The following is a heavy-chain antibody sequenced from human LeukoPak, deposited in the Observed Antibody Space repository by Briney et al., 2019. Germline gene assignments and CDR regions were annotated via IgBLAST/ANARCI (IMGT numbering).Heavy chain of an antibody. D-gene: IGHD5-12*01. CDR2: INPSGGST. Sequence: ASVKVSCKASGYTFTSYYMHWVRQAPGQGLEWMGLINPSGGSTSYAQKFQGRVTMTRDTSTSTVYMELSSLRSEDTAVYYCARDREDGYNSGYFDYWGQGTLVTVSS. V-gene: IGHV1-46*01. CDR3: ARDREDGYNSGYFDY. CDR1: GYTFTSYY. J-gene: IGHJ4*02.